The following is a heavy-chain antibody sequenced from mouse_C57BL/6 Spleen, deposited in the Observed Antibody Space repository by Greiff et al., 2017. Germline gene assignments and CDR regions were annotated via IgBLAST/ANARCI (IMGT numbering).Heavy chain of an antibody. J-gene: IGHJ2*01. V-gene: IGHV5-17*01. D-gene: IGHD1-1*01. CDR2: ISSGSSTI. Sequence: EVKLMESGGGLVKPGGSLKLSCAASGFNFSDYGMHWVRQAPEKGLEWVAYISSGSSTIYYADTVKGRFTISRDNAKNTLFLQMTSLRSEDTAMYYCSREYYSSSPDYWGQGTTLTVSS. CDR3: SREYYSSSPDY. CDR1: GFNFSDYG.